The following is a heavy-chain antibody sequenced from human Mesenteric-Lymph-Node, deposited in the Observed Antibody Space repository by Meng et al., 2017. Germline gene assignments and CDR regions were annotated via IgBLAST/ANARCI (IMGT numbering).Heavy chain of an antibody. Sequence: VQLQASGPGLVKPSETLSLTCAVSGGSISRGDWWSWVRQPPGKGLEWIGETSHSGSTNYSPSLKSRVTISLDKSKNQLSLKLNSVTAADTAVYYCASSDYYRSDYWGQGTLVTVSS. CDR1: GGSISRGDW. J-gene: IGHJ4*02. D-gene: IGHD3-22*01. CDR2: TSHSGST. CDR3: ASSDYYRSDY. V-gene: IGHV4-4*02.